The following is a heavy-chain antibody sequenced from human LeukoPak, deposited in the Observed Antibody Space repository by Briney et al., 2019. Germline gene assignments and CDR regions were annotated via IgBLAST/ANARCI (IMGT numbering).Heavy chain of an antibody. V-gene: IGHV4-34*01. CDR1: GGSFSGYY. CDR2: INHSGST. J-gene: IGHJ6*02. CDR3: AGGSYTMVRGAPWNV. D-gene: IGHD3-10*01. Sequence: SETLSLTCAVSGGSFSGYYWSWIRQPPGKGREGIGEINHSGSTNYNPSLQSRVTISVDTTKNQFSLQLISVTAADTAVDYCAGGSYTMVRGAPWNVWGQGTTVTVSS.